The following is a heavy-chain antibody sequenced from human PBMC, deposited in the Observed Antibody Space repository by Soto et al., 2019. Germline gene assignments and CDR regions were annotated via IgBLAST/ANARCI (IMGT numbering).Heavy chain of an antibody. V-gene: IGHV3-64D*06. D-gene: IGHD3-3*01. Sequence: EVQLVESGGGLVQPGGSLRLSCSASGFTFSSYAMHWVRQAPGKGLEYVSAISSNGGSTYYADSVKGRFTISRDNSKNTLYLQMSSLRAEDTAVYYCVKDSRDFWSGYLPVWYFDLWGRGTLVTVSS. CDR1: GFTFSSYA. CDR3: VKDSRDFWSGYLPVWYFDL. CDR2: ISSNGGST. J-gene: IGHJ2*01.